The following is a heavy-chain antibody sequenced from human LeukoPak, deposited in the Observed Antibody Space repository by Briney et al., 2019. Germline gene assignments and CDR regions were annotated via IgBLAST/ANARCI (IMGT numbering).Heavy chain of an antibody. Sequence: SETLSLTCAVYGGSFSGYYWSWIRQPPGKGLEWIGEVNHSGSTNYNPSLKSRVTISVDTSKNQFSLKLSSVTAADTAIYYCAREERVLYFYHFYYMDVWGKGTTVTVSS. CDR2: VNHSGST. J-gene: IGHJ6*03. CDR3: AREERVLYFYHFYYMDV. V-gene: IGHV4-34*01. CDR1: GGSFSGYY. D-gene: IGHD5-24*01.